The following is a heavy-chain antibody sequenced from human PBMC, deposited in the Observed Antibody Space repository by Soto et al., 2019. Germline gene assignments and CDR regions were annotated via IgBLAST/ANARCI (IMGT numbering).Heavy chain of an antibody. CDR2: ISAYNGNT. Sequence: QVQLVQSGAEVKKPGASVKVSFKASGYTFTSYGISWVRQAPGQGLEWMGWISAYNGNTNYAQQLQGRVTMTTDTSTSTAYIELRSLRADDTAVYYCASSSQPRAPYDSSGYSRHDAFDIGGHGTMVTVAS. CDR3: ASSSQPRAPYDSSGYSRHDAFDI. J-gene: IGHJ3*02. V-gene: IGHV1-18*01. D-gene: IGHD3-22*01. CDR1: GYTFTSYG.